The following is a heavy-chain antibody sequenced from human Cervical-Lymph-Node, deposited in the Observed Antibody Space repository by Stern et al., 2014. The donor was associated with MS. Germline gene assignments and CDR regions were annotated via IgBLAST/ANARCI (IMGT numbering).Heavy chain of an antibody. CDR2: VYYSGST. CDR1: GGSISSYY. CDR3: ARGRPGLRNFDWLLSGFDS. Sequence: DQLVESGPGLVEPSETLSLTCTVSGGSISSYYWNWIRQPPGKGLEWIGYVYYSGSTNYNPSLKRRVTITLDTSKNRFSLKMSSMTAADTAVYYCARGRPGLRNFDWLLSGFDSWGQGDLVIVSS. V-gene: IGHV4-59*01. J-gene: IGHJ4*02. D-gene: IGHD3-9*01.